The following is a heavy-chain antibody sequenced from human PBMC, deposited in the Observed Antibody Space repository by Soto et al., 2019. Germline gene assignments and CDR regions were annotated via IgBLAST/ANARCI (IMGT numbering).Heavy chain of an antibody. V-gene: IGHV3-30*18. Sequence: PGGSLRLSCAASGFTFSSYGMHWVRQAPGKGLEWVAVISYDGSNKYYADSVKGRFTISRDNSKNTLYLQMNSLRAEDTAVYYCAKGGGNGALYAALYYYYYGMDVWGQGTTVTVSS. CDR2: ISYDGSNK. J-gene: IGHJ6*02. CDR3: AKGGGNGALYAALYYYYYGMDV. CDR1: GFTFSSYG. D-gene: IGHD2-15*01.